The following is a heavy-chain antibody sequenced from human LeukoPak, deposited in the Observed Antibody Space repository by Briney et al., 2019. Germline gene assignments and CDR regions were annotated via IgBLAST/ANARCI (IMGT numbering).Heavy chain of an antibody. V-gene: IGHV4-30-4*01. CDR3: ARGTAYYGMDV. Sequence: SETLSLTCTVSGGSISSGDYYWSWIRQPPGKGLEWIGYIYYSGSTYYNPSLKSRVTISVDTSKNQFSLKLSSVTAADTAVYYCARGTAYYGMDVWGQGTTATVSS. D-gene: IGHD5-18*01. CDR1: GGSISSGDYY. J-gene: IGHJ6*02. CDR2: IYYSGST.